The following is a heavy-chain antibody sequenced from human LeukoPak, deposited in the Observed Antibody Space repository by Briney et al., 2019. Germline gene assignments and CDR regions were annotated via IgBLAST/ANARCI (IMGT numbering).Heavy chain of an antibody. CDR3: ARASGSYWWFDS. V-gene: IGHV1-2*02. CDR2: VNPNSGDT. J-gene: IGHJ5*01. CDR1: GYTFTGYF. Sequence: ASVKVSCKASGYTFTGYFVHWVRQAPGQGLEWMGCVNPNSGDTNYAQKFQGSVTMTRDTSISTVYMELSRLRSDDTAVYYCARASGSYWWFDSWGQGTLVTVSS. D-gene: IGHD1-26*01.